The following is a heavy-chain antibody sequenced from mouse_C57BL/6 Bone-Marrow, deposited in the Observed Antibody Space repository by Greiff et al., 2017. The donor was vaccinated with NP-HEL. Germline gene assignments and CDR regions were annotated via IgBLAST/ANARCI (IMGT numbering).Heavy chain of an antibody. Sequence: EVKLQESGPGLVKPSQSLSLTCSVTGYSITSGYYWNWIRQFPGNKLEWMGYISYDGSNNYIPSLKNRISITRDTSKNQFFLKLNSVTTEDTATYYCARERVYYDYDGRGFAYWGQGTLVTVSA. V-gene: IGHV3-6*01. CDR1: GYSITSGYY. D-gene: IGHD2-4*01. J-gene: IGHJ3*01. CDR3: ARERVYYDYDGRGFAY. CDR2: ISYDGSN.